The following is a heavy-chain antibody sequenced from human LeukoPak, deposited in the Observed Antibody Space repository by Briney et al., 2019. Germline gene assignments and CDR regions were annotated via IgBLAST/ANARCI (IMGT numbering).Heavy chain of an antibody. CDR1: GVSISSHY. CDR2: IWTTGST. D-gene: IGHD1-26*01. V-gene: IGHV4-4*07. J-gene: IGHJ2*01. Sequence: SETLSLTCTVSGVSISSHYRSWIRHPAGKRLEWLGRIWTTGSTAYNPSYKRGLTMSMDKSKNQFSLKLTSITAADTAVYYCARVRAYANFVGSFDLWGRGALVTVSS. CDR3: ARVRAYANFVGSFDL.